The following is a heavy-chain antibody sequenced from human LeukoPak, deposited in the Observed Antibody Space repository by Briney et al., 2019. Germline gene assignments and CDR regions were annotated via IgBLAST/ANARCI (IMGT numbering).Heavy chain of an antibody. CDR1: GYTFTSYG. CDR2: ISAYNGNT. D-gene: IGHD2-15*01. CDR3: ASTSPCSGGSCYPLGY. J-gene: IGHJ4*02. V-gene: IGHV1-18*01. Sequence: ASVKVSCKASGYTFTSYGISWVRQAPGHGLGWMGWISAYNGNTNYAQKLQGRVTMTTDTSTGTAYMELRSLRSDDTAVYYCASTSPCSGGSCYPLGYWGQGALVTVSS.